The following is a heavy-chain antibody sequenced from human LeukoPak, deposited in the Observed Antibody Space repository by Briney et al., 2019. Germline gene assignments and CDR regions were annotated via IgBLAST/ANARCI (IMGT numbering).Heavy chain of an antibody. J-gene: IGHJ4*02. Sequence: SVKVSCKASGGTFISYAISWVRQAPGQGLEWMGGIIPIFGTANYAQKFQGRVTITADESTSTAYMELSSLRSEDTAVYYCARSHWALYDQRYYFDYWGQGTLVTVSS. V-gene: IGHV1-69*13. CDR3: ARSHWALYDQRYYFDY. D-gene: IGHD2-2*02. CDR2: IIPIFGTA. CDR1: GGTFISYA.